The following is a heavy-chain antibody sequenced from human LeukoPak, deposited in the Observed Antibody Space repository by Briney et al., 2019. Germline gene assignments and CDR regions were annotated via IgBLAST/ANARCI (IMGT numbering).Heavy chain of an antibody. V-gene: IGHV3-7*01. CDR1: GFTFSSYW. Sequence: PGGSLRLSCAASGFTFSSYWMTWVRQAPGKGLEWVANIKQDGSQKFYLDSVKGRFTISRDNAKESLFLQMNSLRAEDTAVYYCASHYDSTAYSLDYWGQGTLVTVSS. CDR3: ASHYDSTAYSLDY. CDR2: IKQDGSQK. D-gene: IGHD3-22*01. J-gene: IGHJ4*02.